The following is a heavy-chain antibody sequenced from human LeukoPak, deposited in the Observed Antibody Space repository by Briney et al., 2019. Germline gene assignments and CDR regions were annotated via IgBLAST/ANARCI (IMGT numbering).Heavy chain of an antibody. CDR3: AKAGLVPAAIFYYYMDV. CDR1: GFTFDDYA. Sequence: SLRLSCAASGFTFDDYAMHWVRQAPGKGLEWVSGISWNSGSIGYADSEKGRFTISRDNSKNTLYLQMNSLRAEDTAVYYCAKAGLVPAAIFYYYMDVWGKGTTVTVSS. J-gene: IGHJ6*03. CDR2: ISWNSGSI. D-gene: IGHD2-2*01. V-gene: IGHV3-9*01.